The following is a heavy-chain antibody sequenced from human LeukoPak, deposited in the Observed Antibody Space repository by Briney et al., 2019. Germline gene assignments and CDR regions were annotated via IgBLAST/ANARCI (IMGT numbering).Heavy chain of an antibody. CDR3: ARASPLYYDIRGWFDY. V-gene: IGHV3-30-3*01. CDR1: GFTFSSYT. CDR2: ISYDGSNK. D-gene: IGHD3-22*01. J-gene: IGHJ4*02. Sequence: GGSLRLSCAASGFTFSSYTMDWVRQAPGKGLEWVAVISYDGSNKYYADSVKGRFTISRDNSKNTLYLQMNSLRAEDTAVYYCARASPLYYDIRGWFDYWGQGTLVTVSS.